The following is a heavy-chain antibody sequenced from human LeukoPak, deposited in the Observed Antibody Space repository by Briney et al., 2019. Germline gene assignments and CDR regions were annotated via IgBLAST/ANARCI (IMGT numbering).Heavy chain of an antibody. CDR1: GGSISSYY. J-gene: IGHJ3*02. CDR3: ASLKNYYDSSGYLVTDAFDI. D-gene: IGHD3-22*01. CDR2: IYHSGST. V-gene: IGHV4-4*07. Sequence: SETLSLTCTVSGGSISSYYWSWIRQPAGKGLEWIGSIYHSGSTYYNPSLKSRVTISVDTSKNQFSLKLSSVTAADTAVYYCASLKNYYDSSGYLVTDAFDIWGQGTMVTVSS.